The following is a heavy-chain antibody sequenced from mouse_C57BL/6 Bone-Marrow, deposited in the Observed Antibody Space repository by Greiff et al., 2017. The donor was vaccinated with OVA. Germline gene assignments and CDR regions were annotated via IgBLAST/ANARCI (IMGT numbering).Heavy chain of an antibody. D-gene: IGHD3-2*02. CDR3: AQTAQGTGYAMDY. J-gene: IGHJ4*01. CDR2: IDPEDGET. Sequence: DVQLQESGAELVKPGASVKLSCTASGFNIKDYYMHWVKQRTEQGLEWIGRIDPEDGETKYAPKFQGKATITADTSSNTAYLQLSSLTSEDTAVYYGAQTAQGTGYAMDYWGQGTAVTVSS. CDR1: GFNIKDYY. V-gene: IGHV14-2*01.